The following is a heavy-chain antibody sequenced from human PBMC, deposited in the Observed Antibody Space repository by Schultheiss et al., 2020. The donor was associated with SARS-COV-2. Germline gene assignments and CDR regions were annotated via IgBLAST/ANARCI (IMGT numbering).Heavy chain of an antibody. D-gene: IGHD2-15*01. CDR1: GGSISSSSYY. CDR2: IYYSGST. V-gene: IGHV4-39*07. Sequence: GSLRLSCTVSGGSISSSSYYWGWIRQPPGKGLEWIGSIYYSGSTYYNPSLKSRVTISVDTSKNQFSLKLSSVTAADTAVYYCARGPSVVVAANLNWFDPWGQGTLVTVSS. J-gene: IGHJ5*02. CDR3: ARGPSVVVAANLNWFDP.